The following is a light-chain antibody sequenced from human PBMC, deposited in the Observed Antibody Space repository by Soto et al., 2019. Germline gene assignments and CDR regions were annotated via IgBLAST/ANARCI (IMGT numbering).Light chain of an antibody. CDR2: DNN. J-gene: IGLJ2*01. V-gene: IGLV1-51*01. Sequence: QSVLTQSPSVSAAPGQKVTISCSGSSSNIGNNYVSWYQQLPGTAPKLLIYDNNKRPSGIPDRFSGSKSGTSGTLDITGPQSGDEGDYYCATWDGSLPGEVFGGGTKLTVL. CDR3: ATWDGSLPGEV. CDR1: SSNIGNNY.